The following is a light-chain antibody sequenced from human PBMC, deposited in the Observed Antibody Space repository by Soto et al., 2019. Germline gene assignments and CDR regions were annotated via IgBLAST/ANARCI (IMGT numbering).Light chain of an antibody. V-gene: IGKV3-15*01. CDR3: QQYNNWPPWT. J-gene: IGKJ1*01. Sequence: EIMMTQSPATLSVSPGERATLSCRASQSVSSNLAWYQQKPGQAARLLIYGASTRATGIPARFSGSGSGTEFTLTISSLQSEDFAVYYCQQYNNWPPWTFGQGTKVDIK. CDR2: GAS. CDR1: QSVSSN.